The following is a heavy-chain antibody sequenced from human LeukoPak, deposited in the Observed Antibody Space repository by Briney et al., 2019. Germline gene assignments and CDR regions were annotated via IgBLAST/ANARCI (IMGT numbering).Heavy chain of an antibody. CDR2: IYTSEST. Sequence: SETLSLTCAVYGGSFSGYYWSWIRQPPGKGLEWIGRIYTSESTNYNPSLKSRVTISVDTSKNQFSLKPSSVTAADTAVYYCARGSFYYDSSGYQYYFDYWGQGTLVTVSS. J-gene: IGHJ4*02. D-gene: IGHD3-22*01. V-gene: IGHV4-4*08. CDR1: GGSFSGYY. CDR3: ARGSFYYDSSGYQYYFDY.